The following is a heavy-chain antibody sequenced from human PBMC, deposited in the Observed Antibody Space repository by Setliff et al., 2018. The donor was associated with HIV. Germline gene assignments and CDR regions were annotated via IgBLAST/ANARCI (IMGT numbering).Heavy chain of an antibody. V-gene: IGHV4-59*02. J-gene: IGHJ4*02. CDR2: IYHTGIT. Sequence: SSETLSLTCTVSGGSVTSYYWSWIRQSPEKGLEWIGYIYHTGITNYNPSLKSRLSTSIDTPKNQFSLSLRSVTAADTAVYYCARGSWKDGAQGYFSDHWGQGTLVTVPQ. D-gene: IGHD1-1*01. CDR1: GGSVTSYY. CDR3: ARGSWKDGAQGYFSDH.